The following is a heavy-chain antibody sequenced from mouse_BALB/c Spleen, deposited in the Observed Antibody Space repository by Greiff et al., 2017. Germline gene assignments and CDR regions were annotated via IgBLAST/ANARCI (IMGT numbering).Heavy chain of an antibody. D-gene: IGHD1-1*01. CDR3: ARNYYGSSYVQNWYFDV. V-gene: IGHV1-7*01. J-gene: IGHJ1*01. Sequence: QVQLQQSGAELAKPGASVKMSCKASGYTFTSYWMHWVKQRPGQGLEWIGYINPSTGYTEYNQKFKDKATLTADKSSSTAYMQLSSLTSEDSAVYYCARNYYGSSYVQNWYFDVWGAGTTVTVSS. CDR2: INPSTGYT. CDR1: GYTFTSYW.